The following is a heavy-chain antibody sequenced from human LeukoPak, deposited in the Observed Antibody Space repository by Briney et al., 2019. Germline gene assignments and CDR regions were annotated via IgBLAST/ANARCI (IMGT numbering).Heavy chain of an antibody. D-gene: IGHD5-18*01. CDR3: ARTDTAMVGPFDY. V-gene: IGHV4-59*01. CDR1: GGSISSYY. CDR2: IYHSGST. Sequence: SETLSLTCTVSGGSISSYYWSWIRQPPGRGLEWIGYIYHSGSTYYNPSLKSRVTISVDRSKNQFSLKLSSVTAADTAVYYCARTDTAMVGPFDYWGQGTLVTVSS. J-gene: IGHJ4*02.